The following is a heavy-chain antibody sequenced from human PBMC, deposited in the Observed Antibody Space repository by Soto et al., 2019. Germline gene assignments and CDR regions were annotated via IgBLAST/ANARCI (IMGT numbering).Heavy chain of an antibody. CDR1: GYSFTSYW. J-gene: IGHJ6*02. D-gene: IGHD3-10*01. Sequence: GESLKISCKGSGYSFTSYWIGWVRQMPGKGLEWMGIIYPGDSDTRYSPSFQGQVTISADKSISTAYLQWSSLKASDTAMYYCARPHGSGSYYNGVDVWGQGTTVTVSS. V-gene: IGHV5-51*01. CDR2: IYPGDSDT. CDR3: ARPHGSGSYYNGVDV.